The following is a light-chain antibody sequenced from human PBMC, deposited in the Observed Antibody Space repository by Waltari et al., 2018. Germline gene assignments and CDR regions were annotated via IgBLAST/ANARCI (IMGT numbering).Light chain of an antibody. CDR3: QQVNSFPLT. CDR2: GAS. Sequence: DIQLTQSPSFLSASVGDRVTIISRASQGISSFLDWYQQKPGKAPKLLIYGASTLQSGVPSRFSGSGSGTEFTLTISSLQPEDFATYYCQQVNSFPLTFGGGTKVEIK. J-gene: IGKJ4*01. CDR1: QGISSF. V-gene: IGKV1-9*01.